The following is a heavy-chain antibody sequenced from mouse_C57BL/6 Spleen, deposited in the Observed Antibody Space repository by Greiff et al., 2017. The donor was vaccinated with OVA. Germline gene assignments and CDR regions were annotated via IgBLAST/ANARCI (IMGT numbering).Heavy chain of an antibody. CDR2: ITHSGET. D-gene: IGHD1-1*01. Sequence: VQLQQSGPGLVKPSQSLFLTCSITGFPITSGYYWIWIRQSPGKPLEWMGYITHSGETFYNPSLPSPISITRETSKNQFFLQLNSVTTEDTAMYYCAGDSYGAGYFDVWGTGTTVTVAS. J-gene: IGHJ1*03. CDR3: AGDSYGAGYFDV. CDR1: GFPITSGYY. V-gene: IGHV12-3*01.